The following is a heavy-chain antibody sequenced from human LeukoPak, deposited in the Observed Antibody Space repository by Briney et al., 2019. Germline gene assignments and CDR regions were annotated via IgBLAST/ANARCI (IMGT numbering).Heavy chain of an antibody. J-gene: IGHJ5*02. D-gene: IGHD1-26*01. CDR2: IIPIFGTA. Sequence: ASVKASCKASGGTFSSYAISWVRQAPGQGLEWMGRIIPIFGTANYAQKFQGRVTITTDESTSTAYMELSSLRSEDTAVYYCVIPRWEVTDCGPQYNWFDPWGQGTLVTVSS. V-gene: IGHV1-69*05. CDR1: GGTFSSYA. CDR3: VIPRWEVTDCGPQYNWFDP.